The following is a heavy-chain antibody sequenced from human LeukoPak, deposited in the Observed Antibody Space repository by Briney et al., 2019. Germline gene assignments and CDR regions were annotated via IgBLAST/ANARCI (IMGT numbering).Heavy chain of an antibody. D-gene: IGHD3-10*01. CDR3: ARLGDPWFGELLLDY. V-gene: IGHV3-11*04. CDR2: ISSSGSTI. Sequence: PGGSLRLSCAASGFTFSDYWMHWVRQAPGKGLEWVSYISSSGSTIYYADSVKGRFTISRDNAKNSLYLQMNSLRAEDTAVYYCARLGDPWFGELLLDYWGQGTLVTVSS. CDR1: GFTFSDYW. J-gene: IGHJ4*02.